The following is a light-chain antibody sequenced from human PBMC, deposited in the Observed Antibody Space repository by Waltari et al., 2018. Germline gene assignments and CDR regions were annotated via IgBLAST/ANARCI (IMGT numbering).Light chain of an antibody. Sequence: EIVLTQSPGTRSLSPGERVILSCRVSQSVSRALAWYQQKPGQAPRLLIYGASNRATGIPDRFSGSGSGTDFSLTISRLEPEDFAVYYCQHYVRLPVTFGQGTKVEIK. CDR1: QSVSRA. J-gene: IGKJ1*01. V-gene: IGKV3-20*01. CDR3: QHYVRLPVT. CDR2: GAS.